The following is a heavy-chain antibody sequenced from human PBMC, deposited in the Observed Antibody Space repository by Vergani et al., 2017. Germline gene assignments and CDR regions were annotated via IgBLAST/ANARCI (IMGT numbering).Heavy chain of an antibody. J-gene: IGHJ6*02. Sequence: QVQLQESGPGLVKPSQTLSLTCTVSGGSISSGSYYWSWIRQPPGKGLEWIGRIYTSGSTNYNPSLKSRVTISVDTSKNQFSLKLSSVTAADTAVYYCARGGVDTAMVIVHYYDGMDVWGQGTTVTVSS. CDR1: GGSISSGSYY. D-gene: IGHD5-18*01. CDR2: IYTSGST. V-gene: IGHV4-61*02. CDR3: ARGGVDTAMVIVHYYDGMDV.